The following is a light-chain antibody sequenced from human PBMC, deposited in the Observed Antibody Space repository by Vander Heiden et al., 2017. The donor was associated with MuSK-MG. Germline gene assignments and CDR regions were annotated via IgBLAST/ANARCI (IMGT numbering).Light chain of an antibody. CDR1: QSVNSN. CDR3: QQYNNWPPLT. J-gene: IGKJ4*01. CDR2: GAS. Sequence: EIVMTQSPATLSVSPGERATLSCRASQSVNSNLAWYQQKPGQAPRLLIYGASTRATGIPAKFSGSGSGTAFTLTISSLQSEDFAVYYCQQYNNWPPLTFGGGTKVEIQ. V-gene: IGKV3-15*01.